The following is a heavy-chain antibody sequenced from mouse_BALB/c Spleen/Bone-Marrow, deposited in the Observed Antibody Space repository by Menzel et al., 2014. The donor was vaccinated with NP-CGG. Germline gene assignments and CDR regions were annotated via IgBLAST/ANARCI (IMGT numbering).Heavy chain of an antibody. CDR1: GFSFSNYG. V-gene: IGHV5-9-2*01. D-gene: IGHD2-4*01. CDR2: ISGDGRYT. J-gene: IGHJ3*01. CDR3: ARHAYYDQTEVSFVY. Sequence: EVMLVESGGGLVKSGGSLKLSCAASGFSFSNYGMSWVRQTPEKRLEWVATISGDGRYTFYSDSVKGRFTISRDNAKNXLYLQLSSLRSEDTALYYCARHAYYDQTEVSFVYWGQGTLVTVSA.